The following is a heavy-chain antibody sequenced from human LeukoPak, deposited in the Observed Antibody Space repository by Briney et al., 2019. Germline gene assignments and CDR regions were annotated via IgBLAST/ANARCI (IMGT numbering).Heavy chain of an antibody. CDR1: GYTFTSYG. Sequence: ASVKVSCKASGYTFTSYGISWVRQAPGQGLEWMGWISAYNGNTNYAQKLQGRVTMTTDTSTSTAYMELRSLRSDDTAVYYCARSHYYDSSGYYKGFDYWGQRTLVTVSS. CDR2: ISAYNGNT. J-gene: IGHJ4*02. CDR3: ARSHYYDSSGYYKGFDY. V-gene: IGHV1-18*01. D-gene: IGHD3-22*01.